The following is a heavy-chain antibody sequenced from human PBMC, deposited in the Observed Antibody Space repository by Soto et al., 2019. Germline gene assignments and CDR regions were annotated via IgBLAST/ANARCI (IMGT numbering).Heavy chain of an antibody. CDR2: IYYSGST. D-gene: IGHD2-21*02. CDR1: GGSISSNY. J-gene: IGHJ4*02. Sequence: PSETLSLTCTVSGGSISSNYWSWIRQPPGKGLEWIGYIYYSGSTNYNPSLKSRVTISVDTSKNQFSLKLSSVTAADTAVYYCAREGDWRYFDHWGQGTQVTVSS. CDR3: AREGDWRYFDH. V-gene: IGHV4-59*01.